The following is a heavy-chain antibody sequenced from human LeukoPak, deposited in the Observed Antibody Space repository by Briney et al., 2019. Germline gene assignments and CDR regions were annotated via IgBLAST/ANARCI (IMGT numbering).Heavy chain of an antibody. Sequence: HTGGSLRLSCAASGFTFSSYWMHWVRQAPGKGLVWVSRINSDGSSTSYADTVKGRFTISRDNSKNTLYLQMNSLRTEDTAVYYCACDAEYSSSWYVNWHFDYWGQGTLVTVSS. CDR2: INSDGSST. J-gene: IGHJ4*02. CDR1: GFTFSSYW. V-gene: IGHV3-74*01. D-gene: IGHD6-13*01. CDR3: ACDAEYSSSWYVNWHFDY.